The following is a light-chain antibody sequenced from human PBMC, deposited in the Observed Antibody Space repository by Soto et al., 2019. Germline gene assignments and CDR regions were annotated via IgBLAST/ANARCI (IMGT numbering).Light chain of an antibody. CDR2: AAS. CDR3: QQYDTSPRT. CDR1: QNLGSGY. Sequence: DIVLTQSPGTLSLSPGERATLSCRASQNLGSGYLAWYQQKPGQAPRILIYAASSRATGIPDRFSGSGSGTDFTLSISRLEPEDFAVYYCQQYDTSPRTFGQGTKVDIK. V-gene: IGKV3-20*01. J-gene: IGKJ1*01.